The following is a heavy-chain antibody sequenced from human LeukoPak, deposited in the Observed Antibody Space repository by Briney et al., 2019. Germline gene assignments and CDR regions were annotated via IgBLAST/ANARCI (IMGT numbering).Heavy chain of an antibody. V-gene: IGHV4-59*01. CDR3: ATTESGYDLFFDY. Sequence: LETLSLTCTVSGGSISSYYWSWIRQPPGKGLEWIGYIYYSGSTNYNPSLKSRVTISVDTSKDQFSLKLSSVTAADTAVYYCATTESGYDLFFDYWGQGTLVTVSS. CDR2: IYYSGST. CDR1: GGSISSYY. D-gene: IGHD5-12*01. J-gene: IGHJ4*02.